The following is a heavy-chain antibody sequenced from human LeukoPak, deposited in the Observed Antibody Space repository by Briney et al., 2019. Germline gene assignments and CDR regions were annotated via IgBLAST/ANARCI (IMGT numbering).Heavy chain of an antibody. D-gene: IGHD1-14*01. Sequence: GGSLRLSCAASRFTFSSYAMHWVRQAPGKGLEWVAVISYDGSNKYYADSVKGRFTISRDNSKNTLYLQMNSLRAEDTAVYYCAKVPPGKSAPPLDYWAKETLVTVSS. V-gene: IGHV3-30*04. CDR3: AKVPPGKSAPPLDY. J-gene: IGHJ4*02. CDR2: ISYDGSNK. CDR1: RFTFSSYA.